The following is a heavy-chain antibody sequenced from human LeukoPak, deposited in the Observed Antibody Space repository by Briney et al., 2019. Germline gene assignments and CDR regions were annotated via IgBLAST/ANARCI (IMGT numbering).Heavy chain of an antibody. CDR3: ARDQSYYDSSGYYETCFDY. J-gene: IGHJ4*02. D-gene: IGHD3-22*01. CDR2: IYTSGST. V-gene: IGHV4-4*07. CDR1: GGSISSYY. Sequence: SETLSLTCTVSGGSISSYYWSWIRQPAGKGLEWIGRIYTSGSTNYNPSLKSRVTMSVDTSKNQFSLKLSSVTAADTAVYYCARDQSYYDSSGYYETCFDYWGQGTLVTVSS.